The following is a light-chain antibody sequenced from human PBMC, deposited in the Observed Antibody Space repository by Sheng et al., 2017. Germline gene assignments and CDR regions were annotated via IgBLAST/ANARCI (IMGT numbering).Light chain of an antibody. V-gene: IGLV2-11*01. Sequence: QSALTQPRSVSGSPGQSVTISCTGTSSDVGGYNYVSWYQQQPGKAPKLMIYDVSKRPSGVPDRFSGSKSGNTASLTISGLQAEDEADYYCCSYGGSYTYVVFGGGTKLTVL. J-gene: IGLJ2*01. CDR2: DVS. CDR3: CSYGGSYTYVV. CDR1: SSDVGGYNY.